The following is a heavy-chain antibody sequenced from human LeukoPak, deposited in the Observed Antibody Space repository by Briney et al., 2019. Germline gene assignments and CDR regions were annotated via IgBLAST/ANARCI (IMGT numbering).Heavy chain of an antibody. J-gene: IGHJ4*02. Sequence: ASAKDSCKASRYTFTGYYMHWGRQGLQQGLEGMGRINPNSGGTNYAQKFQGRVTMTRDTSISTAYMELSRLRSDDTAVYYCATHMVRGTPCWGQGTLVTVSS. CDR3: ATHMVRGTPC. CDR2: INPNSGGT. D-gene: IGHD3-10*01. V-gene: IGHV1-2*06. CDR1: RYTFTGYY.